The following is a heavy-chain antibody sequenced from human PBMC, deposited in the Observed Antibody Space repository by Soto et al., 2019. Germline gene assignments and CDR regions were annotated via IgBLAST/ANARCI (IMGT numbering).Heavy chain of an antibody. J-gene: IGHJ4*02. CDR2: ISYDGSNK. V-gene: IGHV3-30-3*01. Sequence: QVQLVESGGGVVQPGRSLRLSCAASGFTFSSYAMHWVRQAPGKGLEWVAVISYDGSNKYYADSVKGRFTISRDNSKNTLYLQMNSLRAEDTAVYYCARDIYCSGGSCLTYFDYWGQGTLVTVSS. D-gene: IGHD2-15*01. CDR3: ARDIYCSGGSCLTYFDY. CDR1: GFTFSSYA.